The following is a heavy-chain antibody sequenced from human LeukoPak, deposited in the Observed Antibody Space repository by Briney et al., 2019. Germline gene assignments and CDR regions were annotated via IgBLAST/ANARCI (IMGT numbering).Heavy chain of an antibody. J-gene: IGHJ4*02. CDR2: ISYDGSNK. D-gene: IGHD3-16*02. V-gene: IGHV3-30*19. CDR1: GFSIRGHN. CDR3: ASAYDYVWGSYPKTVGY. Sequence: PGGSLRLSCAAPGFSIRGHNMHWVRQAPGKGLEWVAVISYDGSNKYYADSVKGRFTISRDNSKNTLYLQMNSLRAEDTAVYYCASAYDYVWGSYPKTVGYWGQGTLVTVSS.